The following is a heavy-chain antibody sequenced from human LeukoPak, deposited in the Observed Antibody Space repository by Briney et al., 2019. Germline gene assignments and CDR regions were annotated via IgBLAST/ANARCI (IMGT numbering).Heavy chain of an antibody. Sequence: KFQGRGTITRDTSASTAYMELSSLRSEDTAVYYCAGGTSSWYPFDAFDIWGQGTMVTVSS. J-gene: IGHJ3*02. D-gene: IGHD6-13*01. CDR3: AGGTSSWYPFDAFDI. V-gene: IGHV1-3*01.